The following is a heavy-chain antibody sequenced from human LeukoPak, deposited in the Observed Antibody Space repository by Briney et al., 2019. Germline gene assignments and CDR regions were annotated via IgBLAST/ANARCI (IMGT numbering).Heavy chain of an antibody. V-gene: IGHV3-66*01. Sequence: GGSLRLSCAASGFTVSSNYMSWVRQAPGKGLEWVSVIYSGGSTYYADSVKGRFTISRDNSKNTLYLQMNSLRAEDTAVYYCARDVSNFGVDSSPLFDYWGQGTLVTVSS. CDR2: IYSGGST. CDR1: GFTVSSNY. D-gene: IGHD3-3*02. CDR3: ARDVSNFGVDSSPLFDY. J-gene: IGHJ4*02.